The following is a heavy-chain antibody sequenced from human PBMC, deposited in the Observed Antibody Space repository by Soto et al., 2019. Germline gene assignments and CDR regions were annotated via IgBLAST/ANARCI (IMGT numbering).Heavy chain of an antibody. Sequence: PSETLSLTCTVSGGSISSYYWSWIRQPPGKGLEWIGYIYYSGSTNYNPSLKSRVTISVDTSKNQFSLKLSSVTAADTAVYYCARRYDILTGYSTFDYSGQGTLVTVSS. CDR3: ARRYDILTGYSTFDY. CDR2: IYYSGST. V-gene: IGHV4-59*08. J-gene: IGHJ4*02. CDR1: GGSISSYY. D-gene: IGHD3-9*01.